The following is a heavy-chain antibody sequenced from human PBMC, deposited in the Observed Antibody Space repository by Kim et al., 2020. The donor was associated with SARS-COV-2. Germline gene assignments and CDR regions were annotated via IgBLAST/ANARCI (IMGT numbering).Heavy chain of an antibody. Sequence: GGSLRLSCAASGFSFSTSWMTWVRQAPGKGLQWVANIKEDGSEKFYLDSVRGRFTISRDNADNSLFLQLDSLRAEDTAVYYCAKTSGFCDVLGQGTAVNV. CDR2: IKEDGSEK. J-gene: IGHJ6*02. D-gene: IGHD3-10*01. V-gene: IGHV3-7*01. CDR3: AKTSGFCDV. CDR1: GFSFSTSW.